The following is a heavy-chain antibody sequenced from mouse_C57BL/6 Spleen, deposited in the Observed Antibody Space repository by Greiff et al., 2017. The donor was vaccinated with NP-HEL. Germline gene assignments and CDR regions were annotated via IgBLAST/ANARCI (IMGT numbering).Heavy chain of an antibody. J-gene: IGHJ1*03. D-gene: IGHD2-1*01. CDR3: ARQEVYYGNPWYFDV. V-gene: IGHV5-12*01. Sequence: EVQVVESGGGLVQPGGSLKLSCAASGFTFSDYYMYWVRQTPEKRLEWVAYISNGGGSTYYPDTVKGRFTISRANANNTLYLQMSRLKSEDTAMYDCARQEVYYGNPWYFDVWGTGTTVTVSS. CDR1: GFTFSDYY. CDR2: ISNGGGST.